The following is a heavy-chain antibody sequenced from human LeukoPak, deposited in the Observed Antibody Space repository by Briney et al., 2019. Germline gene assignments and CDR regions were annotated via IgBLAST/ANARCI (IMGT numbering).Heavy chain of an antibody. Sequence: SGPTLVKPTQTLTLTCTFSGFSLSTSGVGVGWIRQPPGKALEWLALIYWNDDKRYSPSLKSRLTITKDTSKNQVVLTMTNMDPVDTATYYCAHSPRIAAADPKNWFDPWGQGTLVTVSS. CDR3: AHSPRIAAADPKNWFDP. V-gene: IGHV2-5*01. CDR1: GFSLSTSGVG. D-gene: IGHD6-13*01. CDR2: IYWNDDK. J-gene: IGHJ5*02.